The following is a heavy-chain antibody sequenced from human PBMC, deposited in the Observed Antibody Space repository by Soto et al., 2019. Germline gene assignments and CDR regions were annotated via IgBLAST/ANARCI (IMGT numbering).Heavy chain of an antibody. J-gene: IGHJ4*02. CDR3: GTSYGSGCRAFDF. CDR1: GDTFNFYS. CDR2: VNPILSMS. Sequence: QVQLVQSGAEVKRPGSSVKVSCKASGDTFNFYSINWVRQAPGLGLEWMGRVNPILSMSNYAQRFQGRVTMTADKSTSTAYVELSGLRYDDTAIYYCGTSYGSGCRAFDFWRQGALVTVSS. V-gene: IGHV1-69*04. D-gene: IGHD3-10*01.